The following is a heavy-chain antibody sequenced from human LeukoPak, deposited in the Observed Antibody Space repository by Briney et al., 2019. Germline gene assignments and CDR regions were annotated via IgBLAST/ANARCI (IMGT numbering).Heavy chain of an antibody. Sequence: SETLSLTCTVSGGSISSYYWGWIRQPPGKELEWIGYIYYTGSTNYNPSLKSRVTISVDTSKNQFSLKLSSVTAADTAAYYCARENYYDYWGQGILVTVSS. CDR1: GGSISSYY. V-gene: IGHV4-59*01. J-gene: IGHJ4*02. CDR2: IYYTGST. CDR3: ARENYYDY.